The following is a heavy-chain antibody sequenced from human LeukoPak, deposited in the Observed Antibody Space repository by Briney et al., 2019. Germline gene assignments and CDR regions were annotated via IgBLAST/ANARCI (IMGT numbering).Heavy chain of an antibody. V-gene: IGHV3-23*01. J-gene: IGHJ3*02. CDR2: ISGSGGST. CDR1: GFTFSSYA. CDR3: AIPPANVLRYFDWLDDAFDI. D-gene: IGHD3-9*01. Sequence: PGGSLRLSCAASGFTFSSYAMSWVRQAPGRGLEWVSAISGSGGSTYYADSVKGRFTISRDNSKYTLYLQMNSLRAEDTAVYYCAIPPANVLRYFDWLDDAFDIWGQGTMVTVSS.